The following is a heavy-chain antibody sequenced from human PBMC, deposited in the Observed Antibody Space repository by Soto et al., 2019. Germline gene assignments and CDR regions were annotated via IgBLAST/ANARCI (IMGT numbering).Heavy chain of an antibody. CDR2: IGRSGSPI. CDR1: GFAYSDYF. Sequence: GGSLRLSCAASGFAYSDYFMNWIRQAPGKGLEWLAYIGRSGSPIYYADSVKGRFTISRDNTKNSLYLQLNSLRAEDTAIYFCAREENTASRGFFDYWGQGALVTVSS. V-gene: IGHV3-11*01. J-gene: IGHJ4*02. CDR3: AREENTASRGFFDY. D-gene: IGHD3-10*01.